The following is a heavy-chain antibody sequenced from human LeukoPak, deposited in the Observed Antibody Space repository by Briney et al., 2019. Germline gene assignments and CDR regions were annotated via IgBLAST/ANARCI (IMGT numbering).Heavy chain of an antibody. CDR2: ISAYNGNT. J-gene: IGHJ3*02. V-gene: IGHV1-18*01. Sequence: GASVKVSCKASGYTFTSYGISWVRQAPGQGLEWMGWISAYNGNTNYAQKLQGRVTMTTDTSTSTAYMELRSLRSDDTAVYYCARDPSVLRYFDWLDGDDAFDIWGQGTMVTVSS. CDR1: GYTFTSYG. D-gene: IGHD3-9*01. CDR3: ARDPSVLRYFDWLDGDDAFDI.